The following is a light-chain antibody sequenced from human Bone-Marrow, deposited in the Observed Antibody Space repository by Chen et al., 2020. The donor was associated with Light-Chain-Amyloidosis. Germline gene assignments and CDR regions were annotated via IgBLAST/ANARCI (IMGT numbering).Light chain of an antibody. CDR2: DVS. CDR1: TSDVGRSNY. J-gene: IGLJ1*01. Sequence: QSALTQPASVSGSPGQSITISCTGTTSDVGRSNYVSWYQQHPGEVPKLMIYDVSNRPSGVSDRVSGSTSGTTASLTISGLQAEDEADYYGSSYGRSRPLNFGPGTKVTVL. CDR3: SSYGRSRPLN. V-gene: IGLV2-14*01.